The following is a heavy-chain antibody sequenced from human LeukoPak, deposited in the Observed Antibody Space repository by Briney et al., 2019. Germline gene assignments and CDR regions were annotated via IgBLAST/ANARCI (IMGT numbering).Heavy chain of an antibody. CDR3: AGLDTIMVRDAGY. CDR1: GFTFSNYW. D-gene: IGHD5-18*01. CDR2: IRKDGNDE. V-gene: IGHV3-7*01. Sequence: GGSLRLSCAASGFTFSNYWMSWVRQAPGKGLEWVANIRKDGNDEYYVDSVKGRFTNSRDNAKNSLYLQMNSLRAEDTAVYYCAGLDTIMVRDAGYWGQGTLVIVSS. J-gene: IGHJ4*02.